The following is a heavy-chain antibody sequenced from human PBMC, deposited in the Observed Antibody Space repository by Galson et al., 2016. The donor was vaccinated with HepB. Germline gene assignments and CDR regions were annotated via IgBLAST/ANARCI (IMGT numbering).Heavy chain of an antibody. CDR3: ARGYSGYAWDY. CDR2: VSHDGSNK. Sequence: SLRLSCAASGFSIDTYVMHWVRQAPGKGLEWVAVVSHDGSNKWYADTVKGRFTISRDSSKNTLFLHMSSLRLEDTAVYFCARGYSGYAWDYWGQGTRVSVSS. CDR1: GFSIDTYV. J-gene: IGHJ4*02. V-gene: IGHV3-30-3*01. D-gene: IGHD5-12*01.